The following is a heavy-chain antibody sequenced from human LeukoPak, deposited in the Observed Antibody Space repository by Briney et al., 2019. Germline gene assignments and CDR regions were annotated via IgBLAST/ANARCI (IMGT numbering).Heavy chain of an antibody. Sequence: GGSLRLSCAASGFTFSSYVMSWVRQAPGKGLEWVSGISSSGDRTYYADSVKGRFTISRGNSKNTLYLQMNSLRAEDTAVYYCAKDLPKITIFGALHHWGQGTLVSVSS. V-gene: IGHV3-23*01. CDR3: AKDLPKITIFGALHH. D-gene: IGHD3-3*01. J-gene: IGHJ1*01. CDR2: ISSSGDRT. CDR1: GFTFSSYV.